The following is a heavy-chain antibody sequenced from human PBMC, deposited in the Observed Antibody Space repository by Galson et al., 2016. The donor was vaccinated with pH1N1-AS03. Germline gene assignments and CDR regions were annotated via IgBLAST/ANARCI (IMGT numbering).Heavy chain of an antibody. Sequence: SLRLSCAASGFTFSSYGMHWVRQAPGKGLEWVAVISYDGSNKYYADSVKGRFTISRDNSKNTLYLQMSSLRAEDTAEYYCAKDPASGEVWDILGALNWFDPWGQGTLVTVSS. V-gene: IGHV3-30*18. D-gene: IGHD1-26*01. CDR2: ISYDGSNK. J-gene: IGHJ5*02. CDR1: GFTFSSYG. CDR3: AKDPASGEVWDILGALNWFDP.